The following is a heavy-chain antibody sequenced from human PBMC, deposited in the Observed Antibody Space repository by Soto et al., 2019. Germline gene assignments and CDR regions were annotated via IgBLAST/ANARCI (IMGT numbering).Heavy chain of an antibody. CDR1: GEALGSGQSY. CDR3: ARGRYDSAGSSVGRRMDA. J-gene: IGHJ6*02. Sequence: QVQLQESGPGLVKSSETLSLICFVSGEALGSGQSYWNWMRQAPGKGLEWIGQTFVTGATKYSASLKSRSTMSVDTTKSQISLTLTSVPASDSATYVCARGRYDSAGSSVGRRMDACGQGTTVTVSS. D-gene: IGHD2-15*01. V-gene: IGHV4-61*01. CDR2: TFVTGAT.